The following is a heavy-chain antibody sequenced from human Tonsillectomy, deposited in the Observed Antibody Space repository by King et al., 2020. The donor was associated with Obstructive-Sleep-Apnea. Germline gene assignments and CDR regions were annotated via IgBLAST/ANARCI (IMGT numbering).Heavy chain of an antibody. Sequence: VQLQESGPGLVRPSETLSLRCTVSGGSVTSGGYYWGWIRQHPGKGLEWMGCVSSSGTAYYNPSLKTRVTISIDTSENHFSLRLNSVTAADTAIYYCGRSTEYSPYEAFWGQGTLVTVSS. J-gene: IGHJ4*02. CDR1: GGSVTSGGYY. D-gene: IGHD4-11*01. CDR3: GRSTEYSPYEAF. CDR2: VSSSGTA. V-gene: IGHV4-31*03.